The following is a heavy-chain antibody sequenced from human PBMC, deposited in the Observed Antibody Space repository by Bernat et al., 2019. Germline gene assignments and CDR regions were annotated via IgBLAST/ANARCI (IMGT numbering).Heavy chain of an antibody. J-gene: IGHJ2*01. V-gene: IGHV1-3*01. CDR1: GYTFTSYA. Sequence: QVQLVQSGAEVKKPGASVKVSCKASGYTFTSYAMHWVRQAPGQRLEWMGWINAGNGNTKYSQKFQGRVTITRDASASTASMELSSLRSEDTAVYYCARDGAVRYFDLWGRGTLVTVSS. D-gene: IGHD2-8*01. CDR3: ARDGAVRYFDL. CDR2: INAGNGNT.